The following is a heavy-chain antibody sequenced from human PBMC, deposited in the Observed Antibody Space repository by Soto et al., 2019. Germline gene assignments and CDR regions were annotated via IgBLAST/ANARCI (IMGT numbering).Heavy chain of an antibody. CDR1: GGTFSSYA. D-gene: IGHD4-4*01. Sequence: SVKVSCRASGGTFSSYAISWVRQAPGQGLEWMGGIIPIFGTANYAQKFQGRVTITADESTSTAYMELSSLRSEDTAVYYCARGQDGYSPYYYYGMDVSARGTTVPVSS. CDR2: IIPIFGTA. CDR3: ARGQDGYSPYYYYGMDV. J-gene: IGHJ6*02. V-gene: IGHV1-69*13.